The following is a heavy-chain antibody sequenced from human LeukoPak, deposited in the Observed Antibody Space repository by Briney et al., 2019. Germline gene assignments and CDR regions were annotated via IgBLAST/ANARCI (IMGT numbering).Heavy chain of an antibody. Sequence: GRSLRLSCAASGFTFASYAIHWVRQAPGKGLEWVSAISGSGGSTYYADSVKGRFTISRDNSKNTLYLQMNSLRAEDTAVYYCAKDPYGSSWGHNWFDPWGQGTLVTVSS. D-gene: IGHD6-13*01. J-gene: IGHJ5*02. V-gene: IGHV3-23*01. CDR1: GFTFASYA. CDR3: AKDPYGSSWGHNWFDP. CDR2: ISGSGGST.